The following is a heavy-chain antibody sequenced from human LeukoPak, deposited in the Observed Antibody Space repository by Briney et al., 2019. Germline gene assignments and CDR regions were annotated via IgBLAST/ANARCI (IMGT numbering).Heavy chain of an antibody. CDR2: LWSDGSKT. Sequence: GGSLRLSCAASGFTFSYYGMHRVRQAPGKGLEWVAVLWSDGSKTYYADSVKGRFTISRDTSKNTLYLQMNSLRAEDTAVYYCARDQWPKYFDHWGQGTLVTVSS. D-gene: IGHD6-19*01. CDR3: ARDQWPKYFDH. J-gene: IGHJ4*02. CDR1: GFTFSYYG. V-gene: IGHV3-33*01.